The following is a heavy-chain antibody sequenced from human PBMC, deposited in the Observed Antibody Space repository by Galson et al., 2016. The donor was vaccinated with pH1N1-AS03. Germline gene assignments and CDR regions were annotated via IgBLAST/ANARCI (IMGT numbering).Heavy chain of an antibody. CDR2: ISGSGGDT. Sequence: SLRLSCAASGFIFNTYAMSWVRQAQGKGLEWVSSISGSGGDTYYADSVNGRFTISRDNSKNTLYLQMDSLRPEDTAIYYCARDYYERDSYYYSAAGSWGQGTQVTVSS. V-gene: IGHV3-23*01. CDR1: GFIFNTYA. CDR3: ARDYYERDSYYYSAAGS. J-gene: IGHJ4*02. D-gene: IGHD3-22*01.